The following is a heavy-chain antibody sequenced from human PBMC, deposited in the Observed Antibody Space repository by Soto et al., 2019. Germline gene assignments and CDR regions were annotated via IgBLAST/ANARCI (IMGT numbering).Heavy chain of an antibody. J-gene: IGHJ6*02. CDR3: AITGSGYDSDYYYGMDV. CDR1: GGSISSYY. Sequence: SETLSLTCTVSGGSISSYYWSWIRQPAGKGLEWIGRIYTSGSTNYNPSLKSRVTMSVDTSKNQFSLKLSSVTAADTAVYYCAITGSGYDSDYYYGMDVWGQGTTVTV. CDR2: IYTSGST. D-gene: IGHD5-12*01. V-gene: IGHV4-4*07.